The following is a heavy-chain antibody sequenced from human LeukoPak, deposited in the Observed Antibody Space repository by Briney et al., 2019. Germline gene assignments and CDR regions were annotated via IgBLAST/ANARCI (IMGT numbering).Heavy chain of an antibody. V-gene: IGHV4-61*02. D-gene: IGHD3-3*01. CDR3: ARARSDYDFWSGPYGDWFDP. Sequence: SETLSLTCTVSGGPISSGSYYWSWIRQPAGKGLEWIARIYTSGSTNYNPSLKSRVTISVDTSKNQFSLKLSSVTAADTAVYYCARARSDYDFWSGPYGDWFDPWGQGTLVTVSS. CDR1: GGPISSGSYY. J-gene: IGHJ5*02. CDR2: IYTSGST.